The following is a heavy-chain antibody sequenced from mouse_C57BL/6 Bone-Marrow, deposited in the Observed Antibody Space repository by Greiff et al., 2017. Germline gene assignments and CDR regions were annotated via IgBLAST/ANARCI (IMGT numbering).Heavy chain of an antibody. J-gene: IGHJ3*01. CDR2: IDPEDGET. CDR1: GFNIKDYY. V-gene: IGHV14-2*01. Sequence: VQLKESGAELVKPGASVKLSCTASGFNIKDYYMHWVKQRTEQGLEWIGRIDPEDGETKYAPKFQGKATITADTSSNTASLQLSSLTSEDTAVYYCASYYGSSPAWFAYWGQGTLVTVSA. D-gene: IGHD1-1*01. CDR3: ASYYGSSPAWFAY.